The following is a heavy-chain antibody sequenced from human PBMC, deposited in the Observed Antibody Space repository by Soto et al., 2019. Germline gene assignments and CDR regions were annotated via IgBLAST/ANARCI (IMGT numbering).Heavy chain of an antibody. CDR3: ARGRSFSYDSTPPPMFDP. Sequence: LRLSCAGSGFTFSTFDIHWVRQAPGKGLEWVSGIGTLSDTFYAASVQGRFTISRQNAKNSVYLQMNSLRAGDTAFYYCARGRSFSYDSTPPPMFDPWGQGTLVTVSS. CDR1: GFTFSTFD. CDR2: IGTLSDT. J-gene: IGHJ5*02. D-gene: IGHD3-10*01. V-gene: IGHV3-13*01.